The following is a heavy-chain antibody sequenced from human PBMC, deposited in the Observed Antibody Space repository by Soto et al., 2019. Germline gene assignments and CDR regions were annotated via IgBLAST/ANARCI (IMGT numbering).Heavy chain of an antibody. J-gene: IGHJ4*02. V-gene: IGHV3-74*01. CDR2: IKSDGSST. D-gene: IGHD3-3*01. Sequence: EVQLVESGGGLVQPGGSLRLSFAAPGFSFSSYWMHWVRQAPGKGLVWVARIKSDGSSTNYADSVKGRFTISRDNARNTLYLQMNSLRAEDTAVYYCASMAPGSGYYYLDYWGQGTLVTVSS. CDR1: GFSFSSYW. CDR3: ASMAPGSGYYYLDY.